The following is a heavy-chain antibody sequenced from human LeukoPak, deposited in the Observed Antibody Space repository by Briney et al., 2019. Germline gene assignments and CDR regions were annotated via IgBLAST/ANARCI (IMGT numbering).Heavy chain of an antibody. J-gene: IGHJ6*03. CDR1: GLSFGSYS. CDR2: MSSSSSYI. V-gene: IGHV3-21*06. Sequence: GGSLRLSCVASGLSFGSYSMSWVRQAPGKGLEWVSSMSSSSSYISYADSVKGRFTISRENAKNSLFLQLNSLRDEDTAVYYCATGLIFGVIYYMDVWGKGTTVTVSS. D-gene: IGHD3-3*01. CDR3: ATGLIFGVIYYMDV.